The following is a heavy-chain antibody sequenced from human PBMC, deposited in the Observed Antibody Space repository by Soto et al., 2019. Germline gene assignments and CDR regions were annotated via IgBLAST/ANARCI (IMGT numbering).Heavy chain of an antibody. V-gene: IGHV4-4*02. CDR2: IFHDGST. CDR1: GASIGSGGW. Sequence: SETLSLTCAVSGASIGSGGWWSWVRQPPGKGLEWIAEIFHDGSTNYSPSLKSRVTISVDKSQNQFSLNVYSVTAADTAVYYCARHEGWTGPDQWGQGTLVTVSS. CDR3: ARHEGWTGPDQ. J-gene: IGHJ5*02. D-gene: IGHD2-8*02.